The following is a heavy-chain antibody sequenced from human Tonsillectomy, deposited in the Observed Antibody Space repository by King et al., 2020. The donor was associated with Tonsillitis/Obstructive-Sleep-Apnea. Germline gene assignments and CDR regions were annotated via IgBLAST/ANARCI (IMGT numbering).Heavy chain of an antibody. D-gene: IGHD3-9*01. J-gene: IGHJ4*02. V-gene: IGHV4-59*01. CDR1: GGSISSYY. CDR2: IYYSGST. CDR3: ARALLTGVDY. Sequence: QLQESGPGLVKPSETLSLTCTVSGGSISSYYWSWIRQPPGKGLEWIGDIYYSGSTNYNPSLKSRVTISVDTSKNQFSLKLSSVTAADTAVYYCARALLTGVDYWGQGTLVTVSS.